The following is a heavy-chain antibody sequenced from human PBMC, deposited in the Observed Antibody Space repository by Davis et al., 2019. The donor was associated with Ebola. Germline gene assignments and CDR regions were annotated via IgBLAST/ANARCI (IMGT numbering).Heavy chain of an antibody. Sequence: GGSLRLSCAASGFTFSSYAMSWVRQAPGKGLEWVSAISGSGGSTYYADSVKGRFTISRDNSKNTLYLQMNSLRAEDTAVYYCAGRGITMVQGVIRGGYYYYGMDVWGQGTTVTVSS. D-gene: IGHD3-10*01. CDR1: GFTFSSYA. V-gene: IGHV3-23*01. CDR2: ISGSGGST. J-gene: IGHJ6*02. CDR3: AGRGITMVQGVIRGGYYYYGMDV.